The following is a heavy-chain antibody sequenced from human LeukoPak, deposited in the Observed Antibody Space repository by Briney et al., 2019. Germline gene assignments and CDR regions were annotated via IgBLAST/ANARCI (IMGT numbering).Heavy chain of an antibody. D-gene: IGHD5-18*01. CDR3: ARGDTAMVNGGY. J-gene: IGHJ4*02. Sequence: SETLSLTCAVYGGSFSGYYWSWIRQPPGKGLEWIGEINHSGSTNYNPSLKSRVTISVDTSKNQFSLKLSSVTAADTAVYYCARGDTAMVNGGYWGQGTLVTVSS. CDR1: GGSFSGYY. V-gene: IGHV4-34*01. CDR2: INHSGST.